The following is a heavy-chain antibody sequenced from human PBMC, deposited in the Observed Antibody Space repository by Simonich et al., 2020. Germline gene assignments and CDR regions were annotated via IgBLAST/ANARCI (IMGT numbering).Heavy chain of an antibody. CDR1: GGSFSGYY. CDR3: ARHLQLGPFDY. J-gene: IGHJ4*02. CDR2: INQSGST. D-gene: IGHD1-1*01. V-gene: IGHV4-34*01. Sequence: QVQLQQWGAGLLKPSETLSLTCAVYGGSFSGYYWSWLRQPPRKGLEWIGEINQSGSTNYNPSLKSRVTISVDTSKNQFSLKLSSVTTADTAVYYCARHLQLGPFDYWGQGTLVTVSS.